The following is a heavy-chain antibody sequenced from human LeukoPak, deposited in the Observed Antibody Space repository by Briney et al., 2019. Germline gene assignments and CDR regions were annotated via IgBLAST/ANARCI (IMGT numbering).Heavy chain of an antibody. D-gene: IGHD3-3*01. V-gene: IGHV3-30*02. CDR3: AKKGGNYDYFDY. Sequence: GGSLRLSCAASGFSFNTYGMPWVRQAPGKGLEWVAYIRYDGSTKYYADSVRGRFTISRDNSKNTLYLEMNSLRAEDTAVFYCAKKGGNYDYFDYWGQGNLVTVSS. CDR1: GFSFNTYG. CDR2: IRYDGSTK. J-gene: IGHJ4*02.